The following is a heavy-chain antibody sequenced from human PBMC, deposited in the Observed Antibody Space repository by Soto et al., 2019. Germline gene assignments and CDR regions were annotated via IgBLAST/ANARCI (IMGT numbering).Heavy chain of an antibody. V-gene: IGHV1-69*01. D-gene: IGHD3-3*01. Sequence: QVQLVQSGAEVKKPGSSVKVSCKASGGTFSSFAISWVRQAPGQGLEWMGGIIPIFGTANYAQKFQGRVTITADESTSTAYMELSSLRSEDTAVYYCAREVDFWSGYRKYYFDYWGQGTLVTVSS. CDR3: AREVDFWSGYRKYYFDY. CDR2: IIPIFGTA. J-gene: IGHJ4*02. CDR1: GGTFSSFA.